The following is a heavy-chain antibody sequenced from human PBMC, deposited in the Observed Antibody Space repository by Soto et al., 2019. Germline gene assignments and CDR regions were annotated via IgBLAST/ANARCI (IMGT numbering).Heavy chain of an antibody. V-gene: IGHV4-39*02. J-gene: IGHJ4*02. Sequence: PSETLSLTCTVSGVSISSGPYYWGWIRQPPAKGLEWIGDIYTSGSTYYNPSLKSRVTISVDTSKHHFSLQLRSVTAADTAVYYCARVGGDDFGDSGGFDYWGQGTLVTVSS. CDR3: ARVGGDDFGDSGGFDY. D-gene: IGHD4-17*01. CDR1: GVSISSGPYY. CDR2: IYTSGST.